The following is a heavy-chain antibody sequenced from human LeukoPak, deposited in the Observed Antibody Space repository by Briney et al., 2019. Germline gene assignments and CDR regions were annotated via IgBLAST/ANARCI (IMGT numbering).Heavy chain of an antibody. D-gene: IGHD5-24*01. CDR2: INHSGST. CDR3: ARHGEEMATIGGIYFDY. V-gene: IGHV4-34*01. J-gene: IGHJ4*02. CDR1: GGSFSDYY. Sequence: SETLSLTCAVYGGSFSDYYWTWIRQPPGKGLEWIGEINHSGSTNYNPSLKSRVTISVDTSKKQFFLRLSSVTAADTAVYYCARHGEEMATIGGIYFDYWGQGTLVTVSS.